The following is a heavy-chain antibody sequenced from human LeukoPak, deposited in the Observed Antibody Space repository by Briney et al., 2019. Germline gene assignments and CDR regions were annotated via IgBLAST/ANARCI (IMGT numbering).Heavy chain of an antibody. CDR2: ISNSGRNI. CDR1: GFTFSDDY. V-gene: IGHV3-11*04. Sequence: GGSLRPSCVASGFTFSDDYMSWIRQAPGKGLEWVAYISNSGRNIFYADSVKGRFTISRDNAENSLYVQMSSLRAEDTAVYYCARARGTVDCSSTSCYIFDNWGQGTLVTVSS. D-gene: IGHD2-2*02. J-gene: IGHJ4*02. CDR3: ARARGTVDCSSTSCYIFDN.